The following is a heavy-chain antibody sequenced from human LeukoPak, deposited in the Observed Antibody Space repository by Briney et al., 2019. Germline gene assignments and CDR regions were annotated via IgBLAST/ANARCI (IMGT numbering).Heavy chain of an antibody. CDR3: ARGVPGGGAFDI. V-gene: IGHV3-21*01. Sequence: PGGSLRLSCAASGFTFSSYSMNWVRQAPGKGLEWVSSISSSSSYIYYADSVKGRFTISRDNSKNTLYLQMNSLRAEDTAVYYCARGVPGGGAFDIWGQGTMVTVSS. J-gene: IGHJ3*02. CDR1: GFTFSSYS. CDR2: ISSSSSYI. D-gene: IGHD3-10*01.